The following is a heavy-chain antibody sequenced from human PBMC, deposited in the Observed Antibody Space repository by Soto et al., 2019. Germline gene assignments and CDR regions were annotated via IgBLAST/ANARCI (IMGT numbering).Heavy chain of an antibody. Sequence: SETLSLTCAVYGGSFSGYYWTWIRQPPGTGLEWIGEINHSGSTNYNPSLKSRATIKPDTSKNQFSLQLNSVTPEDSAVYYCARGPGILNPWGQGILVTVSS. J-gene: IGHJ5*02. V-gene: IGHV4-34*01. CDR3: ARGPGILNP. D-gene: IGHD3-9*01. CDR1: GGSFSGYY. CDR2: INHSGST.